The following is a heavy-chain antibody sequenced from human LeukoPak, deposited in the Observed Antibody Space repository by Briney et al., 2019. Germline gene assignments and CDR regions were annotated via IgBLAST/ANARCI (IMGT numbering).Heavy chain of an antibody. Sequence: ASVKVSCKASGGTFSSYAISWVRQAPGQGLEWMGGIIPIFGTANYAQKFQGRVTITTDESTSTAYMELSSLRSEDTAVYYCARAVRFLEWSNMDVWGKGTTVTVSS. D-gene: IGHD3-3*01. CDR3: ARAVRFLEWSNMDV. J-gene: IGHJ6*03. CDR2: IIPIFGTA. CDR1: GGTFSSYA. V-gene: IGHV1-69*05.